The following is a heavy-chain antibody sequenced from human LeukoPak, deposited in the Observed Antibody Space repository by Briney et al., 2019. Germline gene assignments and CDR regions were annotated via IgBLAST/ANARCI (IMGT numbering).Heavy chain of an antibody. CDR1: GGSFSGYY. D-gene: IGHD5-24*01. CDR2: INHSGST. V-gene: IGHV4-34*01. CDR3: ARGGDGYNSGSFDY. Sequence: SETLSLTCAVYGGSFSGYYWSWIRQPPGKGLEWIGEINHSGSTNYNPSLKSRVTISVDTSKNQFSLKLSSVTAADTAVYYCARGGDGYNSGSFDYWGQGNPGHRLL. J-gene: IGHJ4*02.